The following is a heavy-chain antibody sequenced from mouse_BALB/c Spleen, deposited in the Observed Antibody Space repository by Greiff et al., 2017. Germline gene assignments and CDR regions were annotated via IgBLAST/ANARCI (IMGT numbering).Heavy chain of an antibody. CDR3: ARSGYYYGSSAMDY. Sequence: EVKLQESGGGLVQPGGSRKLSCAASGFTFSSFGMHWVRQAPEKGLEWVAYISSGSSTIYYADTVKGRFTISRDNPKNTLFLQMTSLRSEDTAMYYCARSGYYYGSSAMDYWGQGTSVTVSS. D-gene: IGHD1-1*01. V-gene: IGHV5-17*02. CDR2: ISSGSSTI. CDR1: GFTFSSFG. J-gene: IGHJ4*01.